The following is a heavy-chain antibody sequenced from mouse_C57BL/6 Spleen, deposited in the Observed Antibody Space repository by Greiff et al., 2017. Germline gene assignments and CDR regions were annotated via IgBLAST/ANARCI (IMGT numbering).Heavy chain of an antibody. J-gene: IGHJ4*01. CDR2: ISSGSSTI. CDR3: ARGYYGNYEGGAMDY. V-gene: IGHV5-17*01. D-gene: IGHD2-1*01. Sequence: EVQLVESGGGLVKPGGSLKLSCAASGFTFSDYGMHWVRQAPEKGLEWVAYISSGSSTIYYADTVKGRFTISRDNAKNTLFLQMTSLRSEDTAMYYCARGYYGNYEGGAMDYWGQGTSVTVSS. CDR1: GFTFSDYG.